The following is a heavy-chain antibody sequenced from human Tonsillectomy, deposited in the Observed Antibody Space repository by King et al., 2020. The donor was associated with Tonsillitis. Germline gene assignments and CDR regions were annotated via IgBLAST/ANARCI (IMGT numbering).Heavy chain of an antibody. CDR2: ISSSSSYI. Sequence: VQLVESGGGLVKPGGSLRLSCAASGFTFSSYSMNWVRQAPGKGLEWVSSISSSSSYIYYADSVKGRFTISRDNAKNSLYLQMNSLRAEDTAVYYCARDSVEWELETPFDYWGQGTLVTVSS. J-gene: IGHJ4*02. CDR1: GFTFSSYS. CDR3: ARDSVEWELETPFDY. D-gene: IGHD1-26*01. V-gene: IGHV3-21*01.